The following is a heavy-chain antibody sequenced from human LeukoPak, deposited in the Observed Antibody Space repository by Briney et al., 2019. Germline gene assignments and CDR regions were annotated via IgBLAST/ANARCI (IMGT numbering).Heavy chain of an antibody. CDR3: ARLTSGNGLDV. CDR2: IYRGNRT. V-gene: IGHV3-66*04. J-gene: IGHJ6*02. D-gene: IGHD3-3*01. CDR1: GFTESNNY. Sequence: GGSLRLSCAASGFTESNNYMTWVRQAPGKGLEWGSVIYRGNRTKYADSVKGRFIISRDNSTNKLLFQMHSLRAEDTAVYYCARLTSGNGLDVWGQGTTVTVS.